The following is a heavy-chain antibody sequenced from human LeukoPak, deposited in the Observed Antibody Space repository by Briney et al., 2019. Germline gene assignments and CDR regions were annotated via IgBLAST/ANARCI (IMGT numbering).Heavy chain of an antibody. J-gene: IGHJ5*02. CDR2: IYYSGST. CDR3: ARGSPVLLWFGELSHINWFDP. Sequence: PSQTLSLTCTVSGGSISSGDYYWSWIRQPPGKGLEWIGYIYYSGSTYYNPSLKSRVTISVDTSKNQFSLKLSSVTAADTAVYYCARGSPVLLWFGELSHINWFDPWGQGTLVTVSS. CDR1: GGSISSGDYY. D-gene: IGHD3-10*01. V-gene: IGHV4-30-4*01.